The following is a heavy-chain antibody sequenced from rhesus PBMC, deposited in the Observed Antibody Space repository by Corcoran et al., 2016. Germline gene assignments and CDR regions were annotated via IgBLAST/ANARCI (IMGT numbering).Heavy chain of an antibody. CDR1: GGSFSSYW. V-gene: IGHV4-80*01. J-gene: IGHJ4*01. CDR2: IHCNSGTT. D-gene: IGHD3-16*01. Sequence: QAQLQASGPGLVKPSETLSLTCAVSGGSFSSYWWSWSRQPPGMGLEWIGEIHCNSGTTSYNPSLQSRVTISKAASKDHVSLNLKSVTAADTAVYYCARQEVVVTKGFDLWSQGILVTVSS. CDR3: ARQEVVVTKGFDL.